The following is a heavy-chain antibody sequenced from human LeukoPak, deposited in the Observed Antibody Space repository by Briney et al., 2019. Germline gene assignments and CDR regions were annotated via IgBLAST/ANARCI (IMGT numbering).Heavy chain of an antibody. CDR3: ARDQGSPFAGAGFDY. CDR2: IWYDGSNK. V-gene: IGHV3-33*01. D-gene: IGHD3-10*01. J-gene: IGHJ4*02. Sequence: GGSLRLSCAASGFTFSSYGMHWVRQAPGKGLEWVAVIWYDGSNKYYADSVKGRFTISRDNSKNTLYLQMNSLRAEDTAVYYCARDQGSPFAGAGFDYWGQGTLVTVSS. CDR1: GFTFSSYG.